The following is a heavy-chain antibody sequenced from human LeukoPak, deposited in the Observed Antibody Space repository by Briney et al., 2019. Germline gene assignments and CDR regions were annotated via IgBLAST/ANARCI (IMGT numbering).Heavy chain of an antibody. Sequence: PGGSLRLSCAASGFTFSSYWMSWVRQAPGKGLEWVANIKQDGSQKYYVDSVKGRFTISRDNAKNSLYLQMNSLRAEDTAVYYCARGGLHLVVVTAVDYWGQGTLVTVSS. V-gene: IGHV3-7*01. D-gene: IGHD2-21*02. CDR2: IKQDGSQK. CDR3: ARGGLHLVVVTAVDY. J-gene: IGHJ4*02. CDR1: GFTFSSYW.